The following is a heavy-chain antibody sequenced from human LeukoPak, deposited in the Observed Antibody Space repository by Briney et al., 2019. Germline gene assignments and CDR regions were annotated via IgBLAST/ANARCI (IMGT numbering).Heavy chain of an antibody. V-gene: IGHV4-59*01. CDR3: ARDQGVEGALDY. CDR1: GGSFSGYY. J-gene: IGHJ4*02. Sequence: SETLSLTCAVYGGSFSGYYWSWIRQPPGKGLEWIGYIYYSGTTHYNPSLKSRVTISVDTSKNQFSLRLSSVTAADTAVYYCARDQGVEGALDYWGQGTLVTVSS. D-gene: IGHD1-26*01. CDR2: IYYSGTT.